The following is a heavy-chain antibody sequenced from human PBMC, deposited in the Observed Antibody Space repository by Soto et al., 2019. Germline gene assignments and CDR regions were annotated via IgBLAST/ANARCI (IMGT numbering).Heavy chain of an antibody. CDR3: ARGRNFLTGYYKGGFYYFDY. CDR1: GVSISRYY. CDR2: IHHSGRT. Sequence: SETLSLTCTVSGVSISRYYWSWMRQSPGKEMEWIGFIHHSGRTNSNPSLQSRLTMSVDTSKNQFSLSLSSVTAADTAVYYCARGRNFLTGYYKGGFYYFDYWGQGTPVTVSS. D-gene: IGHD3-9*01. J-gene: IGHJ4*02. V-gene: IGHV4-59*01.